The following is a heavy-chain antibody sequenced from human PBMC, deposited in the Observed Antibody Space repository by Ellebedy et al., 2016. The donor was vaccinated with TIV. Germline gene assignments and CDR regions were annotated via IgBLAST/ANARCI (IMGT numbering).Heavy chain of an antibody. Sequence: PGGSLRLSCAASGFTFSGSAMHWVRQASGKGLGWVGRIRSKANSYATAYAASVKGRFTISRDDSKNTAYLQMNSLKTEDTAVYYCTRRVGATKEIDYWGQGTLVTVSS. D-gene: IGHD1-26*01. J-gene: IGHJ4*02. CDR1: GFTFSGSA. CDR2: IRSKANSYAT. CDR3: TRRVGATKEIDY. V-gene: IGHV3-73*01.